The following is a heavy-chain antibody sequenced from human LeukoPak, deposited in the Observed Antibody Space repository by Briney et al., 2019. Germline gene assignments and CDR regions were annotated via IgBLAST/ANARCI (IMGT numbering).Heavy chain of an antibody. Sequence: SVKVSCKSSGGAFNNHPFSWVRQAPGQGLEWMGKIITVFGSTTYAQKFQGRITISADKSTATSYMELSSLRSDDTAVYFCARETTDSRGYFFSDHWGQGTLVTVSS. CDR1: GGAFNNHP. CDR2: IITVFGST. CDR3: ARETTDSRGYFFSDH. V-gene: IGHV1-69*06. D-gene: IGHD3-22*01. J-gene: IGHJ4*02.